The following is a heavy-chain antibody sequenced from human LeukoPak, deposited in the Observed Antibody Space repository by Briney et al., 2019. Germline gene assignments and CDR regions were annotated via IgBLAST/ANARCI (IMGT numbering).Heavy chain of an antibody. Sequence: SQTLSLTCTVSGGSISSYYWSWIRQPAGKGLEWIGRIYTSGSTNYNPSLKSRVTMSVDTSKNQFSLKLSSVTAADTAVYYCARVYGSGSYGTFDIWGQGTMVTVSS. CDR1: GGSISSYY. CDR3: ARVYGSGSYGTFDI. J-gene: IGHJ3*02. CDR2: IYTSGST. D-gene: IGHD3-10*01. V-gene: IGHV4-4*07.